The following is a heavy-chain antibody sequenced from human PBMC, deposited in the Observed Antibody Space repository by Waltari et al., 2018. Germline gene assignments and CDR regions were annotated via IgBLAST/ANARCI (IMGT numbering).Heavy chain of an antibody. Sequence: YWSWIRQPPGKGLEWIGYIYYSGSTNYNPSLKSRVTISVDTSKNQFSLKLSSVTAADTAVYYCARGRSRDPHLDYWGQGTLVTVSS. V-gene: IGHV4-59*08. CDR1: Y. CDR2: IYYSGST. CDR3: ARGRSRDPHLDY. D-gene: IGHD6-13*01. J-gene: IGHJ4*02.